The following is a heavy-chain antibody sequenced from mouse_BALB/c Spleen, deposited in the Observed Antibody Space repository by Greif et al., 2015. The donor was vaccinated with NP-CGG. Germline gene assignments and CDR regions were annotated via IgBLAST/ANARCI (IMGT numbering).Heavy chain of an antibody. Sequence: QVQLQQSGPELVKPGASVRISCKASGYTFTSYYIHWVKQRPGQGLEWIGWIYPGNVNTKYNEKFKGKATLTADKSSSTAYMQLCCGTSEDSVVYFCARAPLRGSTVVDWYFDVWGAGTTVTGSS. D-gene: IGHD1-1*01. V-gene: IGHV1S56*01. CDR2: IYPGNVNT. J-gene: IGHJ1*01. CDR1: GYTFTSYY. CDR3: ARAPLRGSTVVDWYFDV.